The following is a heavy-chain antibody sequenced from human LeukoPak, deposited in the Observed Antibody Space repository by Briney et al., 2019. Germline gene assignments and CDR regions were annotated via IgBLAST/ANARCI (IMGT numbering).Heavy chain of an antibody. Sequence: SETLSLTCAVYGGSFSGYYWSWIRQPPGKGLEWIGEINHSGSTNYNPSLKSRVTISVDTSKNQFSLKLSSVTAADTAVYYCARVLDSSSWYEDAFDIWGQGTMVNVSS. D-gene: IGHD6-13*01. CDR3: ARVLDSSSWYEDAFDI. CDR2: INHSGST. J-gene: IGHJ3*02. V-gene: IGHV4-34*01. CDR1: GGSFSGYY.